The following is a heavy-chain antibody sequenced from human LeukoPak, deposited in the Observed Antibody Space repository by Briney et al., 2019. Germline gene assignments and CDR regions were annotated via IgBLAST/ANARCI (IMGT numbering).Heavy chain of an antibody. J-gene: IGHJ5*02. Sequence: ASVKVSCKASGYTFTGYYMRWVRQAPGQGLEWMGWINPNSGGTNYAQKFQGRVTMTRDTSISTAYMELSRLRSDDTAVYYCAREGGITIFGVVSPQGVSDNWFDPWGQGTLVTVSS. V-gene: IGHV1-2*02. CDR2: INPNSGGT. CDR1: GYTFTGYY. CDR3: AREGGITIFGVVSPQGVSDNWFDP. D-gene: IGHD3-3*01.